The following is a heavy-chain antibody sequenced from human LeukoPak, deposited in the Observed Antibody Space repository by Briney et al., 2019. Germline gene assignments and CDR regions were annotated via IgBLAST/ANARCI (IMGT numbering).Heavy chain of an antibody. CDR2: IIPIFGTA. CDR1: GGTFSSYA. Sequence: ASVKVSCKASGGTFSSYAISWVRQAPGQGLEWMGGIIPIFGTANYAQKFQGRVTITADESTSTAYMELSRLRSDDTAVYYYARELRGDYSFDYWGQGTLVTVSS. V-gene: IGHV1-69*13. J-gene: IGHJ4*02. D-gene: IGHD4-17*01. CDR3: ARELRGDYSFDY.